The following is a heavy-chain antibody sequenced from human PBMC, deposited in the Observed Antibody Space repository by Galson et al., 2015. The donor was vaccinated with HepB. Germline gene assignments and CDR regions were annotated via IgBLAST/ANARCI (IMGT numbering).Heavy chain of an antibody. Sequence: SVKVSCKASGYTFTGYYMHWVRQAPGQGLEWMGIINPSGGSTSYAQKFQGRVTMTRDTSTSTVYMELSSLRSEDTAVYYCARDQRLYYYDSSGYQDYWGQGTLVTVSS. V-gene: IGHV1-46*01. J-gene: IGHJ4*02. CDR2: INPSGGST. CDR3: ARDQRLYYYDSSGYQDY. CDR1: GYTFTGYY. D-gene: IGHD3-22*01.